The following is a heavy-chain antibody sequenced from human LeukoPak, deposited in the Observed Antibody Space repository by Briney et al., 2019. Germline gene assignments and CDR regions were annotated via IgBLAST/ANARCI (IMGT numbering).Heavy chain of an antibody. J-gene: IGHJ4*02. Sequence: ASVKVSFKASGYTFPSYDINWVRQATGQGLEGMGWMNPNSGNTGYAQKFQGRVTMTSNTSISTAYMELSSLRSEDTAVYYCARGPAYGDYYYYFDYWGQGTLVTVSS. CDR1: GYTFPSYD. V-gene: IGHV1-8*01. CDR2: MNPNSGNT. CDR3: ARGPAYGDYYYYFDY. D-gene: IGHD4-17*01.